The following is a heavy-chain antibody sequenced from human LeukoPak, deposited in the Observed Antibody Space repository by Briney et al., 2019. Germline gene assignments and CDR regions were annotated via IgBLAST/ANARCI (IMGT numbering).Heavy chain of an antibody. CDR2: ISSSRSYI. V-gene: IGHV3-21*01. CDR1: GFTFSSYS. J-gene: IGHJ4*02. D-gene: IGHD1-26*01. CDR3: ARDGAYSGSYSALDY. Sequence: PGGSLRLSCAASGFTFSSYSMNWVRQAPAQGLELVSSISSSRSYIYYADSVKARLTISRANAKTSLYLQMNSLRAEDKAAYDCARDGAYSGSYSALDYWGQGTLVTVSS.